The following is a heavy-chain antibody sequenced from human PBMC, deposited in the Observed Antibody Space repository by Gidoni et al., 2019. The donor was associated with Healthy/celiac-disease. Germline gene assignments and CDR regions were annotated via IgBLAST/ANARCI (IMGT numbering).Heavy chain of an antibody. Sequence: EVQLVESGGGLVKPGGSLRLSCAASGFTFSSSSMNWVRQAPGKGLEWVSSISSSSSYIYYADSVKGRFTISRDNAKNSLYLQMNSLRAEDTAVYYCAGGDYYDSSGYYYEGYWGQGTLVTVSS. CDR2: ISSSSSYI. J-gene: IGHJ4*02. D-gene: IGHD3-22*01. CDR3: AGGDYYDSSGYYYEGY. CDR1: GFTFSSSS. V-gene: IGHV3-21*01.